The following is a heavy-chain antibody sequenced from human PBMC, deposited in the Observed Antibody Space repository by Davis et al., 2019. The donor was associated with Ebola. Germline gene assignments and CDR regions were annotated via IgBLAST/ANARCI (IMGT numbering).Heavy chain of an antibody. V-gene: IGHV3-7*01. CDR2: IKQDGSEK. CDR1: GFTFSSYW. J-gene: IGHJ3*02. Sequence: PGGSLRLSCAASGFTFSSYWMSWVRQAPGKGLEWVANIKQDGSEKYYVDSVKGRFTISRDNAKNSLYLQMNSLRAEDTAVYYCARERPSVTTSTGAFDIWGQGTMVTVSS. D-gene: IGHD4-17*01. CDR3: ARERPSVTTSTGAFDI.